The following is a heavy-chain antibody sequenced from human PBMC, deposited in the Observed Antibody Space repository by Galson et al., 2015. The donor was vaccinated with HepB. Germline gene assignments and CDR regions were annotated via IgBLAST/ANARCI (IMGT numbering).Heavy chain of an antibody. V-gene: IGHV3-11*01. CDR3: AIGLGGY. J-gene: IGHJ4*02. D-gene: IGHD2-15*01. CDR1: GFTFSDYY. CDR2: ISHSGTTV. Sequence: SLRLSCAASGFTFSDYYMSWMRQAPGKGLEWLSYISHSGTTVYHADSLKGRFSISRDNAKNSLYLQMNSLRAEDTSVYYCAIGLGGYWGQGTLVTVSS.